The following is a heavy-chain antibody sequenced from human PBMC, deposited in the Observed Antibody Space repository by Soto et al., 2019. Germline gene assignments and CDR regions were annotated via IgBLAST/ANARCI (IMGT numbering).Heavy chain of an antibody. V-gene: IGHV4-59*01. J-gene: IGHJ4*02. CDR3: TKYRRTDAEGYSFDY. D-gene: IGHD2-15*01. CDR2: IHYSGRT. Sequence: SETLSLTCTVSGSSISGSYWSWIRQTPGKVLEWVGYIHYSGRTNYNPSLKSRVTMSVDSAKNQFSLQLSSVTAADTAVYFCTKYRRTDAEGYSFDYWGQGALVTVSS. CDR1: GSSISGSY.